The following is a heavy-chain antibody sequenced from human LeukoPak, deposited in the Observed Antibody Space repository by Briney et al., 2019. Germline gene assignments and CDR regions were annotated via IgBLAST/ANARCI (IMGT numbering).Heavy chain of an antibody. V-gene: IGHV3-23*01. Sequence: GGSLRLSCAASGFTFSSYAMIWVRQAPGKGLEWVSAISGSGGSTYSADSVKGRFTISRDNSKSTLYLQMNSLRAEDTAVYYCAKDVRYCSSTSCHTVYYFDYWGQGTLVTVSS. J-gene: IGHJ4*02. CDR3: AKDVRYCSSTSCHTVYYFDY. CDR2: ISGSGGST. D-gene: IGHD2-2*02. CDR1: GFTFSSYA.